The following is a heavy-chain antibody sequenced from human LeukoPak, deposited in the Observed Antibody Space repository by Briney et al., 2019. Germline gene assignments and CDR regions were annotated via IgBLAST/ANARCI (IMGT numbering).Heavy chain of an antibody. CDR3: ARDDNNGIDRSSTSCYFGMDV. D-gene: IGHD2-2*01. CDR2: IIPIFGTA. J-gene: IGHJ6*02. Sequence: ASVKVSCKASGGTFISYAISWVRQAPGQGLEWMGGIIPIFGTANYAQKFQGRVTITADESTSTAYMELSSLRSEDTAVYYCARDDNNGIDRSSTSCYFGMDVWGQGTTVTVSS. V-gene: IGHV1-69*13. CDR1: GGTFISYA.